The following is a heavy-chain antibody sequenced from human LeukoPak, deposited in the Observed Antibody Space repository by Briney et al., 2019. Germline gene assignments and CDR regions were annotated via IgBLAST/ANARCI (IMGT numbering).Heavy chain of an antibody. CDR2: IHHSGRT. CDR1: GGSISSSNW. CDR3: ARLRGFGADYYYYYMDV. Sequence: PSGTLPLTCAVSGGSISSSNWWNWVRQPPGKGLEWIGEIHHSGRTNYNPPLKSRVTISVDKSKNQFSLKLSSVTAADTAVYYCARLRGFGADYYYYYMDVWGKGTTVTVSS. V-gene: IGHV4-4*02. J-gene: IGHJ6*03. D-gene: IGHD3-10*01.